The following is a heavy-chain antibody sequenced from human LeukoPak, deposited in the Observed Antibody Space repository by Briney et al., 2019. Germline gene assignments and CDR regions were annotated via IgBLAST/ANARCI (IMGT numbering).Heavy chain of an antibody. V-gene: IGHV4-4*07. J-gene: IGHJ4*02. CDR3: ARGFDF. CDR2: IYSGGST. Sequence: SETLSLTCTVSGGSISDFYWSWIRHPAGKGLEWIGRIYSGGSTNYNPSLKSRVTMSVDTSKKQFSLNLGSVTAADTAVYYCARGFDFWGQGTLVTVSS. CDR1: GGSISDFY.